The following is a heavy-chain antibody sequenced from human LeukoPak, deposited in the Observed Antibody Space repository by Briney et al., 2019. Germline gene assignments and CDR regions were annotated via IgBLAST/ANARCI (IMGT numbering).Heavy chain of an antibody. CDR2: ISGSGGST. V-gene: IGHV3-23*01. Sequence: PGGSLRLSCAASGFTFSSYAMSWVRQAPGKGLEWVSAISGSGGSTYYADSVKGQFIISRDNSENTLYLQMNSLRAEDTAVYYCARGTPERGYSYGYSGAFDIWGQGTMVTVSS. D-gene: IGHD5-18*01. J-gene: IGHJ3*02. CDR3: ARGTPERGYSYGYSGAFDI. CDR1: GFTFSSYA.